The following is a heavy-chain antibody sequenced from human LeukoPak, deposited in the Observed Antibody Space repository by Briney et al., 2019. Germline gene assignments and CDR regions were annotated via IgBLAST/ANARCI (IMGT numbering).Heavy chain of an antibody. CDR2: INWNGGST. Sequence: GGSLRLSCAASGFTFDDYGMSWVRQAPGKGLEWVSGINWNGGSTGYADSVKGRFTISRDNAKNSLYLQMNTLRAEDTALYYCARAGYSSGYDWFDPWGQGTLVTVSS. CDR1: GFTFDDYG. D-gene: IGHD6-19*01. V-gene: IGHV3-20*04. J-gene: IGHJ5*02. CDR3: ARAGYSSGYDWFDP.